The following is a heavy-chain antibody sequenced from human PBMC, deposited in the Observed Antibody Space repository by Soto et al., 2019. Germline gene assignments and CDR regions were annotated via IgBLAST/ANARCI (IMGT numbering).Heavy chain of an antibody. Sequence: GGSLRLSCAASGFTFSSFAMSWVRQAPGKGLEWVSATSGSGGTTYYADSVKGRFTISRDNAKNSLYLQMNSLRAEDTAVYYCARVDSSSWYGYWGQGTLVTV. CDR3: ARVDSSSWYGY. CDR1: GFTFSSFA. CDR2: TSGSGGTT. D-gene: IGHD6-13*01. V-gene: IGHV3-23*01. J-gene: IGHJ4*02.